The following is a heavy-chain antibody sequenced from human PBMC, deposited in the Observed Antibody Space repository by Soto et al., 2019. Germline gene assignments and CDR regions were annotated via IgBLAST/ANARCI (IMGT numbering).Heavy chain of an antibody. J-gene: IGHJ5*02. V-gene: IGHV1-69*13. CDR2: IIPIFGTA. CDR1: GGTFSSYA. D-gene: IGHD1-26*01. CDR3: AREGGYSGSYTFDP. Sequence: GASVKASCKASGGTFSSYAISWVRQAPGQGLEWMGGIIPIFGTANYAQKFQGRVTITADESTSTAYMELSSLRSEDTAVYYCAREGGYSGSYTFDPWGQGTLVTVSS.